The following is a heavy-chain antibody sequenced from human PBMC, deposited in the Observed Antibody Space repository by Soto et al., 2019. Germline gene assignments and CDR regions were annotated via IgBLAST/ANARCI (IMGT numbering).Heavy chain of an antibody. J-gene: IGHJ5*02. V-gene: IGHV1-18*04. Sequence: PGASVKVSCKASGYTFTSYGISWVRQAPGQGLEWMGWISAYNGNTNYAQKLQGRVTMTTDTSTSTAYMELRSLRSDDTAVYYCARRYSSSWYDWFDPWGQGTLVTVSS. CDR2: ISAYNGNT. CDR3: ARRYSSSWYDWFDP. D-gene: IGHD6-13*01. CDR1: GYTFTSYG.